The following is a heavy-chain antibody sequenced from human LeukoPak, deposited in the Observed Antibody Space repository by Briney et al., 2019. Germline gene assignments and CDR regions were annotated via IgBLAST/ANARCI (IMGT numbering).Heavy chain of an antibody. Sequence: ASAKVSCKASGYTFTSYYMLWVRQAPGQGLEWMGIINPSGGSTSYAQKFQGRVTMTRDTSTSTVYLELSSLRSEDTAVYYCARDQGPAYGMDVWGQGTTVTVSS. CDR2: INPSGGST. V-gene: IGHV1-46*01. CDR1: GYTFTSYY. J-gene: IGHJ6*02. CDR3: ARDQGPAYGMDV.